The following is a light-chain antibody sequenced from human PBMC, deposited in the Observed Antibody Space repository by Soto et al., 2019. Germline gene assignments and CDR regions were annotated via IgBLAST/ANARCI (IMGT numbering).Light chain of an antibody. J-gene: IGKJ4*01. Sequence: DIQMTQSPSSLSASVGDRVTITCRAGQDINIYLAWYQQKPGKVPKLLISAASTLQSGVPSRFSGSGSGTXFTLTISSLQPEDVATYYCQKYDDAPLTFGGGTKVEIK. CDR1: QDINIY. CDR3: QKYDDAPLT. CDR2: AAS. V-gene: IGKV1-27*01.